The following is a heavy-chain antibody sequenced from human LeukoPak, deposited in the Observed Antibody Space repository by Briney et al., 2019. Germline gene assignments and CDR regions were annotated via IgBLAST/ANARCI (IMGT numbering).Heavy chain of an antibody. J-gene: IGHJ5*02. D-gene: IGHD3-22*01. CDR3: ARVYDSSGYYNNWFDP. CDR2: IYYSGST. V-gene: IGHV4-39*01. CDR1: GGSISSSSYY. Sequence: SSETLSLTCTVSGGSISSSSYYWGWIRQPPGKGLEWIGSIYYSGSTYYNPSLKSRVTISVDTSKNQFSLKLSSVTAADTAVYYCARVYDSSGYYNNWFDPWGQGTLVTVSS.